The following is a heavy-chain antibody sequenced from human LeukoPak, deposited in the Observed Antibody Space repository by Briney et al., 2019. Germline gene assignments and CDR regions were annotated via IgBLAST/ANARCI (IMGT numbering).Heavy chain of an antibody. CDR3: ARRGRYYGSGSYGY. Sequence: GASLQISCEGSGYIFTSYWIGWGRPLPGKGLEWMGIIYPGDSDTRYSPAFQGQVTISADKSISTAYLQWSSLKASDTAMYYCARRGRYYGSGSYGYWGQGTLVTVSS. D-gene: IGHD3-10*01. V-gene: IGHV5-51*01. CDR2: IYPGDSDT. J-gene: IGHJ4*02. CDR1: GYIFTSYW.